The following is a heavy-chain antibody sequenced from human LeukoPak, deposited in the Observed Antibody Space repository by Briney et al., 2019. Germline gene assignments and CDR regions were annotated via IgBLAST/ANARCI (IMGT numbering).Heavy chain of an antibody. CDR1: GDSISSNSS. J-gene: IGHJ3*02. CDR2: TYYRSKWYN. D-gene: IGHD5-18*01. Sequence: SQTLSLTCAIFGDSISSNSSWNWIRQSPSRGLEWLGRTYYRSKWYNDYVVSVKSRININPDTSKNQFSLQLNSVTPEDTAVYYCARGGQGDGYSADEAFDIWGQGTMVTDS. CDR3: ARGGQGDGYSADEAFDI. V-gene: IGHV6-1*01.